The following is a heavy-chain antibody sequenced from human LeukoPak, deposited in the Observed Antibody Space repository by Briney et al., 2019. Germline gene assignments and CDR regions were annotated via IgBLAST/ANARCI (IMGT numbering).Heavy chain of an antibody. CDR3: ARVRGYSYGVNWFDP. V-gene: IGHV4-34*01. Sequence: PSETLSLTCAAYGGSFSGYYWSWIRQPPGKGLEWIGEINHSGSTNYNPSLKSRVTISVDTSKNQFSLKLSSVTAADTAVYYCARVRGYSYGVNWFDPWGQGTLVTVSS. CDR1: GGSFSGYY. J-gene: IGHJ5*02. D-gene: IGHD5-18*01. CDR2: INHSGST.